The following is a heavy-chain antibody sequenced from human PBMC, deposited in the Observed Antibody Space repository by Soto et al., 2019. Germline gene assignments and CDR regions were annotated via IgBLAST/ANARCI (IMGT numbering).Heavy chain of an antibody. D-gene: IGHD3-22*01. Sequence: PGGSLRLSCAASGFTFSTYAMNWVRQAPGKGLEWVSAIDGGGDTTYYADSVKGRFTISRDSSKNTLFLQMNSLRAEDTAVYYCVRGYYDSSGHHWAEAFHIWGQGTMVTVSS. CDR3: VRGYYDSSGHHWAEAFHI. J-gene: IGHJ3*02. V-gene: IGHV3-23*01. CDR2: IDGGGDTT. CDR1: GFTFSTYA.